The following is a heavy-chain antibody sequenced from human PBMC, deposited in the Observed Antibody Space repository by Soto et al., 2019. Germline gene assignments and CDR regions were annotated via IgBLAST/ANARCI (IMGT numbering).Heavy chain of an antibody. CDR3: AKGLTSSWAFDAFDI. CDR2: ISGSGDHT. V-gene: IGHV3-23*01. Sequence: GGSLRLSCAASGFTFSSYAVNWVRQAPGKGLDWVSTISGSGDHTYYAGSVKGRFTISRDNSKNTLYLQMNSLRAEDTAVYYCAKGLTSSWAFDAFDIWGQGTMVTVSS. D-gene: IGHD6-13*01. J-gene: IGHJ3*02. CDR1: GFTFSSYA.